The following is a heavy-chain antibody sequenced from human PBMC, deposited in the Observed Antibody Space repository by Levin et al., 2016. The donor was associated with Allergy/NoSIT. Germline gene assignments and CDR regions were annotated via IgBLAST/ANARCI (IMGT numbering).Heavy chain of an antibody. Sequence: GESLKISCAASGFTFSSYAMSWVRQAPGKGLEWVSAISGSGGSTYYADSVKGRFTISRDNSKNTLYLQMNSLRAEDTAVYYCAKDGYYDSSGYFDYWGQGTLVTVSS. CDR1: GFTFSSYA. D-gene: IGHD3-22*01. V-gene: IGHV3-23*01. J-gene: IGHJ4*02. CDR2: ISGSGGST. CDR3: AKDGYYDSSGYFDY.